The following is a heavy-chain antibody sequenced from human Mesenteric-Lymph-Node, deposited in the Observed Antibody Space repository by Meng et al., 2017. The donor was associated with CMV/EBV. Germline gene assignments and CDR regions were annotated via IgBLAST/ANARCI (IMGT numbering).Heavy chain of an antibody. D-gene: IGHD3-3*01. J-gene: IGHJ6*02. V-gene: IGHV3-66*01. Sequence: GESLKISCAVSGFTVSNNYMSWVRQAPGKGLEWVSVIYSDGSTYYADSVKGRFTISRDNPKNSLYLQMNSLRAEDTAVYYCASGSENVLRFLEWLLNGMDVWGQGTTVTVSS. CDR1: GFTVSNNY. CDR3: ASGSENVLRFLEWLLNGMDV. CDR2: IYSDGST.